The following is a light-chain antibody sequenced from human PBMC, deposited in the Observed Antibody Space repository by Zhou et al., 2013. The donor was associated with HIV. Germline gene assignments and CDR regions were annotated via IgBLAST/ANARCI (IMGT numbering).Light chain of an antibody. CDR1: QNVNTD. Sequence: DIQMTQSPSSLSTVVGDRVTLTCRASQNVNTDLAWYQQKPGKAPNLLVFGASTLQSGVPSRFSGSGSGTEFTLTISSLQPDDFATYYCQQYNRYSQTFGGGTKVELK. CDR3: QQYNRYSQT. CDR2: GAS. J-gene: IGKJ4*01. V-gene: IGKV1-5*01.